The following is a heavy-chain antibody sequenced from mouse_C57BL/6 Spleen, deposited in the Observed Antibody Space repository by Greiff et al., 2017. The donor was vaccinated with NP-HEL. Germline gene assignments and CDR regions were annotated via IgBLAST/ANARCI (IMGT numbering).Heavy chain of an antibody. CDR1: GYSITSGYY. Sequence: EVQLQESGPGLVKPSQSLSLSCSVSGYSITSGYYWNLIRQFPGNQLEWMGYISYNGSNNYNPSLKNRISITRDTSKNQFFLKLNSVTTEDTATYYCARIYYDYDDFDYWGQGTTLTVSS. J-gene: IGHJ2*01. D-gene: IGHD2-4*01. V-gene: IGHV3-6*01. CDR2: ISYNGSN. CDR3: ARIYYDYDDFDY.